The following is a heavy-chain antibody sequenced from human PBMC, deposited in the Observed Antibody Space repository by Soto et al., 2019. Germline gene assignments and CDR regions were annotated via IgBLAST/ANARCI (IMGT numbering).Heavy chain of an antibody. J-gene: IGHJ5*02. V-gene: IGHV4-59*12. CDR1: GDSIGFFF. CDR3: ARDDTTGGLDL. Sequence: SETLSLTCTVSGDSIGFFFWNWIRQPPGKGLELIGYISDSGSAIYNPSLQSRVTMSADTSQNRISLKLTSVTAADTAVYFCARDDTTGGLDLWGHGTLVTVSS. D-gene: IGHD3-22*01. CDR2: ISDSGSA.